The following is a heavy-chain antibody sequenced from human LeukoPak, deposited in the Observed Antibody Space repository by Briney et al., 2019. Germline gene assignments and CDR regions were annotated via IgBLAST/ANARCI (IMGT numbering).Heavy chain of an antibody. CDR1: GYSISSGYY. Sequence: SETLSLTCAVSGYSISSGYYWGWIRQPPGKGLEWIGSIYHSGSTYYNPSLKSRVTISVDTPKNQFSLKLSSVTAADTAVYYCARPHGSGGNWGQGTLVTVSS. J-gene: IGHJ4*02. D-gene: IGHD3-10*01. CDR2: IYHSGST. CDR3: ARPHGSGGN. V-gene: IGHV4-38-2*01.